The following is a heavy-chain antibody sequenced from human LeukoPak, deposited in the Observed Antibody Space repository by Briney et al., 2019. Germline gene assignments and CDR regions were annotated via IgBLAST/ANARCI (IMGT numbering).Heavy chain of an antibody. J-gene: IGHJ5*02. D-gene: IGHD5-18*01. Sequence: PSETLSLTCAVYGGSFSGYYWSGFRQPPGKGREWFGEINHSGSTNYNPSLKSRVTISVDTSKNQFSLKLSSVTAADTAVYYCARGRRDTATEADRWFDPWGQGTLVTVSS. CDR1: GGSFSGYY. CDR2: INHSGST. V-gene: IGHV4-34*01. CDR3: ARGRRDTATEADRWFDP.